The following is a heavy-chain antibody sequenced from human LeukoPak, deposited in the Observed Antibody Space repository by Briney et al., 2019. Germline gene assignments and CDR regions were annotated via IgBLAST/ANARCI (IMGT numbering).Heavy chain of an antibody. V-gene: IGHV3-9*01. D-gene: IGHD3-10*01. J-gene: IGHJ4*02. CDR3: AKGRNYYGSGSYSAAIDY. CDR2: ISWNSGSI. CDR1: GFTFDDYA. Sequence: PGGSLRLSCAASGFTFDDYAMHWVRQAPGKGLEWVSGISWNSGSIGYADSVKGRFTISRDNAKNSLYLQMNSLRAEDTALYYCAKGRNYYGSGSYSAAIDYWGQGTLVTVSS.